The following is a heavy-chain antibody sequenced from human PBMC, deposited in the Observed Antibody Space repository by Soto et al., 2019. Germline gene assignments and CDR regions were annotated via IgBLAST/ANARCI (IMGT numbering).Heavy chain of an antibody. CDR1: GFTVSNNY. CDR2: IYSGGTT. J-gene: IGHJ4*02. V-gene: IGHV3-53*02. D-gene: IGHD4-17*01. Sequence: EVQLVETGGGLIQPGGSLRLSCAASGFTVSNNYMSWVRQAPGKGLECVSIIYSGGTTYYADSVRGRFTISRDHSKNTRYLQMNSLRADDTAVYFCARNQPVTTLGYWGQGTLVTVSS. CDR3: ARNQPVTTLGY.